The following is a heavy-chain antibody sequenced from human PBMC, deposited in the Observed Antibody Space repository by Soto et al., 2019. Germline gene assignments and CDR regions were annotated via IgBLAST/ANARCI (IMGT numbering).Heavy chain of an antibody. J-gene: IGHJ4*02. Sequence: QLQLQESGSGLVQPTQTLSLACAVSGVSISSGGYSWNWIRQPPGKGLEWIGYIYPSGRTYYNPSLKTRLTMSVDRSKNQFSLKLSSVTAADTAVYYCARGGSEYWDLDYWGQGTLVTVSS. CDR1: GVSISSGGYS. V-gene: IGHV4-30-2*01. CDR3: ARGGSEYWDLDY. CDR2: IYPSGRT. D-gene: IGHD3-10*01.